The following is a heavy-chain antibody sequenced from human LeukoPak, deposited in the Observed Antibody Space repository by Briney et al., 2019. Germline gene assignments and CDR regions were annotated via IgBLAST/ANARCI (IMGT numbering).Heavy chain of an antibody. D-gene: IGHD6-19*01. V-gene: IGHV3-53*01. CDR1: GFTVVDNY. Sequence: GGSLRLSCAASGFTVVDNYLAWVRQSPDKGLEWVSAIYTGGTTYYADSVKGRFTISRDSSQNTLYLQMNSLRVEDTAVYFCARGSGWYDYWGQGTLVTVSS. J-gene: IGHJ4*02. CDR3: ARGSGWYDY. CDR2: IYTGGTT.